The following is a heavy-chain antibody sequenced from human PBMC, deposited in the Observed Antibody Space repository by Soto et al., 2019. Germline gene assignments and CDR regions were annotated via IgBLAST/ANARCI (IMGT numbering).Heavy chain of an antibody. J-gene: IGHJ5*02. CDR3: AKDKRGMITFGGIIVS. V-gene: IGHV3-9*01. CDR2: INWNSGSI. Sequence: EVQLVESGGGLVQPGRSLRLSCAASGFTFDDYAMHWVRQAPGKGLEWVSGINWNSGSICYADSVKGRFTVSRDNAKNYLYLQMNRLRAEDTALYYCAKDKRGMITFGGIIVSWGQGDLVTVSS. D-gene: IGHD3-16*02. CDR1: GFTFDDYA.